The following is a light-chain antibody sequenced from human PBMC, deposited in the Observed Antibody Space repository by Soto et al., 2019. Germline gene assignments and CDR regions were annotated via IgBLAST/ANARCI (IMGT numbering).Light chain of an antibody. CDR2: GAS. J-gene: IGKJ1*01. Sequence: EIVMTQSPATLSVSPGERATLSCRASQSVSSNLACYQQKPGQAPRLLIYGASTRATGIPDRFSGSGSGTAFTLTFSSLQSEDFAVYYCQQYNNWPPTFGQLTKVEIK. CDR1: QSVSSN. CDR3: QQYNNWPPT. V-gene: IGKV3-15*01.